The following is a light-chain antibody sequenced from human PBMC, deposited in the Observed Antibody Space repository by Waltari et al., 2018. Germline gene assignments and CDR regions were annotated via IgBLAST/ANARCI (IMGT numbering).Light chain of an antibody. CDR1: QSVSRP. V-gene: IGKV3-20*01. J-gene: IGKJ1*01. CDR3: QKYGTLPAT. CDR2: DAS. Sequence: EIVLTQLPGTLSLSPGDRATLTCRASQSVSRPLAWYQNEPGQAPRLLLDDASSRATGIPDRLSRSGSGTDFRLTISSLEPEYCAVYYCQKYGTLPATFGQGTKVEVK.